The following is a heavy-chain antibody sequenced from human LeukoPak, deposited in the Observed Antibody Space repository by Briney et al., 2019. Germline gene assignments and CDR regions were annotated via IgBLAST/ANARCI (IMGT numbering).Heavy chain of an antibody. D-gene: IGHD2-15*01. V-gene: IGHV3-33*06. CDR2: IWYDGSNK. CDR3: AKDSTLGYCSGGSCYGLYYYYYMDV. J-gene: IGHJ6*03. CDR1: GFTFSSYG. Sequence: GRSLRLSCGASGFTFSSYGMHWVRQARGKGLEWVAVIWYDGSNKYYADSVKGRFTISRDNSKNTLYLQMNSLRAEDTAVYYCAKDSTLGYCSGGSCYGLYYYYYMDVWGKGTTVTVSS.